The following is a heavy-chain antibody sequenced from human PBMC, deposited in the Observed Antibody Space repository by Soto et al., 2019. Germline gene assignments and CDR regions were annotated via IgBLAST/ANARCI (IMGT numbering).Heavy chain of an antibody. CDR3: ARAGGTTVTGLWHFDS. CDR1: GFTFNTYS. V-gene: IGHV3-33*01. J-gene: IGHJ4*02. D-gene: IGHD4-17*01. Sequence: VGSLRLSCEASGFTFNTYSMHWVRQPPGKGLEWLAAIWYDGTQKYYADSVKGRFIISRDNSKKTLYLEMNSLRAEDTAVYYCARAGGTTVTGLWHFDSWGQGTLVTV. CDR2: IWYDGTQK.